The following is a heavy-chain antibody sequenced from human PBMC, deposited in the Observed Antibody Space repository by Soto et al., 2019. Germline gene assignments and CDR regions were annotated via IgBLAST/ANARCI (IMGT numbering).Heavy chain of an antibody. CDR3: AVKVSGSTGRPDLWYFDL. J-gene: IGHJ2*01. V-gene: IGHV3-23*01. D-gene: IGHD3-10*01. Sequence: EVQLLDSGGGLVQPGGSLRLSCAASGFTFSGYALTWVRQAPGKGLEWVSAISGGGDATFYADSVKGRFTISRDNSKNPLYLQMNTLRAEDTAVYYCAVKVSGSTGRPDLWYFDLWGRGTLVTVSS. CDR1: GFTFSGYA. CDR2: ISGGGDAT.